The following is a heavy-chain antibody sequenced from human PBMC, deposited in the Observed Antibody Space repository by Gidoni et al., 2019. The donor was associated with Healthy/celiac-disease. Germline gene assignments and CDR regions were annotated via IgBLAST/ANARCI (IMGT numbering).Heavy chain of an antibody. V-gene: IGHV3-15*07. CDR1: GFTFRNAW. Sequence: EVQLVESGGGLVKPGGSLRLSCAASGFTFRNAWWNWVRQAPGKGLEWVGRIKSKTYGGTTDYAAPVKGRFTISRDDSKNTLYLQMNSLKTEDTAVYYCTTGADSWYDPYDAFDIWGQGTMVTVSS. J-gene: IGHJ3*02. CDR3: TTGADSWYDPYDAFDI. CDR2: IKSKTYGGTT. D-gene: IGHD6-13*01.